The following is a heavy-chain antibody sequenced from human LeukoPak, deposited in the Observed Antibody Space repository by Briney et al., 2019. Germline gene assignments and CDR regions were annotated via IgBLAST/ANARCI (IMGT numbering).Heavy chain of an antibody. J-gene: IGHJ4*02. V-gene: IGHV3-23*01. Sequence: PGGSLRLSCAASGITFSSYGMSWVRQAPGKGLEWVSSISSTGGTTYYADSVKGRFTISRDNSKNTLYLQMNSLRAEDTAVYHCAKDSEVTAIVGYFDSWGQGILVTVSS. CDR1: GITFSSYG. D-gene: IGHD2-21*02. CDR2: ISSTGGTT. CDR3: AKDSEVTAIVGYFDS.